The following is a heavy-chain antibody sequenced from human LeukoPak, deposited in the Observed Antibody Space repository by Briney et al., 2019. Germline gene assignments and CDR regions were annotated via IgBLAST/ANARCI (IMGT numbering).Heavy chain of an antibody. Sequence: GGSLRLSCEASGLTFSGYAVSWVRQAPGKGLEWVSGFGTDGNTHYAESVRGRFDISRDTSKATVYLQMNSLRAEDTAIYYCAKADGDYTFIDYWGQGTLVTVSS. J-gene: IGHJ4*02. CDR1: GLTFSGYA. D-gene: IGHD4-17*01. CDR2: FGTDGNT. V-gene: IGHV3-23*01. CDR3: AKADGDYTFIDY.